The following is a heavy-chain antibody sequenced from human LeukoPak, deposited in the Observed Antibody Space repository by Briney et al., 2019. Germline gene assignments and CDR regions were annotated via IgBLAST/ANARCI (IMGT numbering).Heavy chain of an antibody. CDR3: ARDPVGPTVPNRGAFDI. D-gene: IGHD4-17*01. Sequence: SETLSLTCTVSGGSISSSTYYWGWIRQPPGKGLEWIASMYYIGSTYYNPSLKSRVTISQDTSKNQFSLKLDSVTAADTAVYYCARDPVGPTVPNRGAFDIWGQGTMVTVSS. CDR2: MYYIGST. CDR1: GGSISSSTYY. V-gene: IGHV4-39*07. J-gene: IGHJ3*02.